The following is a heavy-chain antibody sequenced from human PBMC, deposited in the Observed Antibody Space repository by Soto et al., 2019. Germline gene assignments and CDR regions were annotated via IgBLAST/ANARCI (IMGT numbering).Heavy chain of an antibody. CDR3: AMGATIGYFDY. CDR1: GYTFTGYY. CDR2: INPNSGGT. J-gene: IGHJ4*02. D-gene: IGHD1-26*01. Sequence: ASVKVSCKASGYTFTGYYMHWVRQAPGQGLEWMGWINPNSGGTNYAQKFQGWATMTRGTSISTAYMELSRLRSDDTAVYYCAMGATIGYFDYWGQGTLVTVSS. V-gene: IGHV1-2*04.